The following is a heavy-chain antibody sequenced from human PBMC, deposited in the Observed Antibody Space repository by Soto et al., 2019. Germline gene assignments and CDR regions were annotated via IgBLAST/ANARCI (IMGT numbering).Heavy chain of an antibody. V-gene: IGHV3-7*01. CDR2: IKEDGSDK. CDR3: ARWIRGTVDY. CDR1: AFTFSNYY. J-gene: IGHJ4*02. D-gene: IGHD3-10*01. Sequence: EVPLVASGGGLVQPGGSLRLSCAASAFTFSNYYMGWVRQAPGKGLEWLANIKEDGSDKYYVDSVKGRFTISRDNAKSSLYLQMNSLRAEDTAVYYCARWIRGTVDYWGQGTLVTVSS.